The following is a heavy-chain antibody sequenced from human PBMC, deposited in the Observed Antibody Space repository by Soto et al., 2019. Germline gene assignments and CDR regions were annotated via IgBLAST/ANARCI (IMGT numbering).Heavy chain of an antibody. Sequence: VQLVEFGGGLVKPGRSLRLSCAASGFTFSSYSMNWVRQAPGKGLEWVSSISSSSSYIYYADSVKGRFTISRDNAKNSLYLQMNSLRAEDTAVYYCARKMALYHMDVWGKGTTVTVSS. CDR2: ISSSSSYI. J-gene: IGHJ6*03. D-gene: IGHD2-8*01. V-gene: IGHV3-21*01. CDR3: ARKMALYHMDV. CDR1: GFTFSSYS.